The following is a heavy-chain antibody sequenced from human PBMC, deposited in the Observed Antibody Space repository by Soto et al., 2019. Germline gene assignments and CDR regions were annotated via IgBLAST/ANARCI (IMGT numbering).Heavy chain of an antibody. CDR1: GYTFTGYY. CDR2: INPNSGGT. V-gene: IGHV1-2*04. J-gene: IGHJ4*02. D-gene: IGHD2-15*01. CDR3: ARALWCSGGSCYSFDY. Sequence: QVQLVQSGAEVKKPGASVKVSCKASGYTFTGYYMHWVRQAPGQGLEWMGWINPNSGGTNYAQKFQGWVTMTRDTSISTAYMELRRLRSDDTAVYYCARALWCSGGSCYSFDYWGQGTLVTVSS.